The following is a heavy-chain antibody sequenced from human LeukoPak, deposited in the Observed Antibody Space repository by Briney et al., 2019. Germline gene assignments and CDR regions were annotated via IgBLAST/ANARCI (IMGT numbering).Heavy chain of an antibody. D-gene: IGHD2-15*01. CDR3: ARDRMGYCSGGSCYSPPVY. CDR2: IIPILGIA. Sequence: ASVKVSCKASGGTFSSYAISWVRQAPGQGLEWMGRIIPILGIANYAQKFQGRVTITADKSTSTAYMELSSLRSEDTAVYYCARDRMGYCSGGSCYSPPVYWGQGTLVTVSS. CDR1: GGTFSSYA. J-gene: IGHJ4*02. V-gene: IGHV1-69*04.